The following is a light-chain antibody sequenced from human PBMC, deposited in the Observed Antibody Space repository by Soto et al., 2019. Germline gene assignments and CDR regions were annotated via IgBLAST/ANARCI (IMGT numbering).Light chain of an antibody. J-gene: IGLJ1*01. CDR1: SSDVGAYNY. CDR3: CSYTSSSTYV. CDR2: DVS. V-gene: IGLV2-14*01. Sequence: QSALTQPASVSGSPGQSITISCTGTSSDVGAYNYVSWFQQHPGKAPKLMIYDVSNRPSGVSNRFSGSKSGNTASLTISGLQAEDAADYYCCSYTSSSTYVFGTGTKLTVL.